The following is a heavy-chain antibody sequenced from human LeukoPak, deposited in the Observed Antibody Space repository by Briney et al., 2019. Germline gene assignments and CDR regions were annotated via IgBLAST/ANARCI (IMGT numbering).Heavy chain of an antibody. V-gene: IGHV3-7*04. CDR1: GFGFSNYW. CDR2: IKEDGSEE. CDR3: ARDLLRRFDY. J-gene: IGHJ4*02. D-gene: IGHD5-12*01. Sequence: GGSLRLSCAASGFGFSNYWMTWVRQAPGKGLEWVANIKEDGSEEYYVDSVKGRFTISRDNADKSLFLQMNSLRVDDTAVYYCARDLLRRFDYWGQGTLVTVSS.